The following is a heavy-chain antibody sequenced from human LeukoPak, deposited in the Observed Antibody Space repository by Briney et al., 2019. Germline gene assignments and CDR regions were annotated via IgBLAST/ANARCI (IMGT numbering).Heavy chain of an antibody. V-gene: IGHV4-59*08. CDR2: IYYSGST. CDR3: ARHHSSGFRVRFFDY. Sequence: SSETLSLTCTVSGGSISSYYWSWIRQPPGKGLEWIGYIYYSGSTNYNPSLKSRVTISVDTSKNQFSLKLSSVTAADTAVYYCARHHSSGFRVRFFDYWGQGTLVTVSS. D-gene: IGHD6-19*01. CDR1: GGSISSYY. J-gene: IGHJ4*02.